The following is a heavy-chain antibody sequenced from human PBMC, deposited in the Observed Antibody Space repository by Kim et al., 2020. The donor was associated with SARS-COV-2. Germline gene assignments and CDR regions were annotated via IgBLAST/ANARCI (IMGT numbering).Heavy chain of an antibody. J-gene: IGHJ4*02. V-gene: IGHV3-7*03. D-gene: IGHD3-16*02. CDR2: IKQDGSEK. CDR3: ARSDYVWGSYRYIRYFDY. Sequence: GGSLRLSCAASGFTFSSYWMSWVRQAPGKGLEWVANIKQDGSEKYYVDSVKGRFTISRDNAKNSLYLQMNSLRAEDTAVYYCARSDYVWGSYRYIRYFDYWGQGTLVTVSS. CDR1: GFTFSSYW.